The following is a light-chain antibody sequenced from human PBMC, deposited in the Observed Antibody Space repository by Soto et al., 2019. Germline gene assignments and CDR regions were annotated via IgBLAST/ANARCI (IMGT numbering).Light chain of an antibody. V-gene: IGKV3-20*01. CDR1: QSVSSSY. J-gene: IGKJ1*01. Sequence: EIVLTQSPGTLSLSPGERATLSCRGSQSVSSSYLAWYQQKPGQAPRPLIYGASRRATGIPDRFSGSGSGTDFTLTISRLEPEDFAVYYGQQYGSSLAWTFGQGTKVDIK. CDR2: GAS. CDR3: QQYGSSLAWT.